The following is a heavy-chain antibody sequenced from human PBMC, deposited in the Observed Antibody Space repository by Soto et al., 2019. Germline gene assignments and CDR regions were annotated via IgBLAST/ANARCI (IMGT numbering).Heavy chain of an antibody. V-gene: IGHV4-61*03. CDR1: GGSVSSETHF. CDR2: IYHSGIT. D-gene: IGHD1-26*01. J-gene: IGHJ4*02. Sequence: LSLTCAVFGGSVSSETHFWSWIRQPPGKGLEWIGYIYHSGITNSNPSLKGRLTISVDKSTNHFSLSLASVTAADTAIYYCAREDMSGTYYFDSWGQGTRVTVSS. CDR3: AREDMSGTYYFDS.